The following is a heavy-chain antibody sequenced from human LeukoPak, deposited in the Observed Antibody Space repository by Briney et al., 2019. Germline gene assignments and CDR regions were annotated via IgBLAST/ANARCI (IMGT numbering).Heavy chain of an antibody. CDR3: ARVAVTGSGSQGLDY. V-gene: IGHV1-8*02. CDR1: GGTFSSYA. CDR2: MNPNSGNT. Sequence: ASVKVSCKASGGTFSSYAISWVRQAPGQGLEWMGWMNPNSGNTGYAQKFQGRVTMTRNTSISTAYMELSSLRSEDTAVYYCARVAVTGSGSQGLDYWGQGTLVTVSS. J-gene: IGHJ4*02. D-gene: IGHD3-10*01.